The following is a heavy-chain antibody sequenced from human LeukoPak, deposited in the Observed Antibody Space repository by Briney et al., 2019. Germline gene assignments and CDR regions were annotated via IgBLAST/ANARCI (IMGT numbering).Heavy chain of an antibody. CDR2: INYSGNT. D-gene: IGHD2-2*01. V-gene: IGHV4-30-4*08. J-gene: IGHJ5*02. CDR1: GGSISSGDYY. CDR3: PSINCRSASCYGANWFPP. Sequence: SETLSLTCTVSGGSISSGDYYWCWIRQPPGKGLEWIGYINYSGNTFHYNPSLKNRVTISVDTSQNRFSLRLSSVTAAEWALYYCPSINCRSASCYGANWFPPWGQRTPGTVSS.